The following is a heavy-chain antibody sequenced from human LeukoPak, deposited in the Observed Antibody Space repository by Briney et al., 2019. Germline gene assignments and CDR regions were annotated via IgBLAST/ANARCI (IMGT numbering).Heavy chain of an antibody. CDR3: ARRRYYYDTTGYQYYFDY. CDR1: GYSFSTYW. V-gene: IGHV5-51*01. Sequence: GESLKISCQGSGYSFSTYWIGWVRQMPGKGLEWMGIIYPGDSDTRYSPSFQGQVTISADKSISTAYLQWSSLKASDTAMYYCARRRYYYDTTGYQYYFDYWGQGTLVTVSS. J-gene: IGHJ4*02. CDR2: IYPGDSDT. D-gene: IGHD3-22*01.